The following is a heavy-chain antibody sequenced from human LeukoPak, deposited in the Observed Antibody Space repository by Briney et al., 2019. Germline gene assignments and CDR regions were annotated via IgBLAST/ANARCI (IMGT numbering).Heavy chain of an antibody. Sequence: WESLRLSCAASGFTFSSYWMHWVRQAPAKGQVWVSRINIYWSSTSYSDSVKSRFTISRDNANNTLYLQMNSLRGEETAVYYCTRDLNYYGSGSYYPYYYYYMDVWGKGTTVTISS. CDR2: INIYWSST. J-gene: IGHJ6*03. V-gene: IGHV3-74*01. CDR3: TRDLNYYGSGSYYPYYYYYMDV. D-gene: IGHD3-10*01. CDR1: GFTFSSYW.